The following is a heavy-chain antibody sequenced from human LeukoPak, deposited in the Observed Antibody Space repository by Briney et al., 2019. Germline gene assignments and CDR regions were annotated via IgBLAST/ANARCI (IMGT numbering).Heavy chain of an antibody. CDR1: GFTFSSYA. V-gene: IGHV3-23*01. J-gene: IGHJ4*02. CDR3: AKVALGYCSGGSCYCDY. D-gene: IGHD2-15*01. CDR2: ISGSGGST. Sequence: GGPLRLSCAASGFTFSSYAMSWVRQAPGKGLEWVSAISGSGGSTYYADSVKGRFTISRDNSKNTLYLQMNSLRAEDTAVYYCAKVALGYCSGGSCYCDYWGQGTLVTVSS.